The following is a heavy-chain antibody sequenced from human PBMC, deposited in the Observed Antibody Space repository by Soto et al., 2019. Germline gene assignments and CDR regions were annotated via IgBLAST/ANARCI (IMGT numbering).Heavy chain of an antibody. CDR1: GGTFSSYA. Sequence: QVQLVQSGAEVKKPGSSVKVSCKASGGTFSSYAISWVRQAPGQELEWMGGIIPIFGTANYAQKFQGRVTITADESTSTAYRELSSLRSEETAVYYCARGTVYDSSGYYLRSPWGQGTLVTVSS. V-gene: IGHV1-69*01. CDR2: IIPIFGTA. CDR3: ARGTVYDSSGYYLRSP. D-gene: IGHD3-22*01. J-gene: IGHJ5*02.